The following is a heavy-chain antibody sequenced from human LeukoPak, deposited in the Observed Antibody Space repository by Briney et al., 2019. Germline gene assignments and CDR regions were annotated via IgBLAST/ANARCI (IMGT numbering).Heavy chain of an antibody. Sequence: PGGSLRLSCAASGFTFSGSAMHWVRQASGKGLEWVGRIRSKANSYATAYAASVKGRFTISRDDSKNTAYPQMNSLKTEDTAVYYCLVVVVAAPYWGQGTLVTVSS. D-gene: IGHD2-15*01. CDR2: IRSKANSYAT. CDR3: LVVVVAAPY. V-gene: IGHV3-73*01. J-gene: IGHJ4*02. CDR1: GFTFSGSA.